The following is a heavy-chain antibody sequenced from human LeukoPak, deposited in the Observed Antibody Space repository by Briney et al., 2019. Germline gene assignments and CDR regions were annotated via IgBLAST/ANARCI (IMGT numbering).Heavy chain of an antibody. CDR1: GGSISSSSYY. CDR2: IYYSGST. CDR3: ARECSSTSPDAFVI. Sequence: SETLSLTCTVSGGSISSSSYYWGWIRQPPGKGLERIGSIYYSGSTYYNPSLKSRVTISVDTSKNQFSLKLSSVTAADTAVYYCARECSSTSPDAFVIWGQRTMVTVSS. J-gene: IGHJ3*02. D-gene: IGHD2-2*01. V-gene: IGHV4-39*02.